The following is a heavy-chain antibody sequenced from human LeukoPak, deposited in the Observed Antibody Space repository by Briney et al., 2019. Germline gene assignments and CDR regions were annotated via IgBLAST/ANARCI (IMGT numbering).Heavy chain of an antibody. CDR2: INHSGST. CDR3: ARGHPSSVPHYFDY. D-gene: IGHD2-2*01. J-gene: IGHJ4*02. Sequence: SETLSLTCAVYGGSFSGYYWSCIRQPPGKGLEWSGEINHSGSTNYNPSLRSRVTISVDTSKNQFSLKLSSVTAADTAVYYCARGHPSSVPHYFDYWGQGTLVTVSS. CDR1: GGSFSGYY. V-gene: IGHV4-34*01.